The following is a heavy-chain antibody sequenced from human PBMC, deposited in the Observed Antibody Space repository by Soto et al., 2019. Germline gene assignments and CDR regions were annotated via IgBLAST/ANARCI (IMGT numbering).Heavy chain of an antibody. J-gene: IGHJ4*02. Sequence: QVQLVQSGAEVKKPGASVKVSCKASGYTFTNYGISWVRQAPGQGLEWMGWISAHNGNTKYAQKLQGRVTMTTNTSTSTAYMELRSLSADDTAVYYCARDQGANLYFDYWGQGTLVTVSS. CDR2: ISAHNGNT. D-gene: IGHD7-27*01. CDR1: GYTFTNYG. V-gene: IGHV1-18*01. CDR3: ARDQGANLYFDY.